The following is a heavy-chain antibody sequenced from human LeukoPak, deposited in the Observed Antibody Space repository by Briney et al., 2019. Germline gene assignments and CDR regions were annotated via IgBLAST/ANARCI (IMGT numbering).Heavy chain of an antibody. V-gene: IGHV1-46*01. CDR2: INPRGGST. Sequence: ASVKVSCKASGYTFTSHFMHWVRQAPGQGLEWMGIINPRGGSTSYTQKFQGRVTMTRDTSTSTVYMELSSLRSEDTAVYYCATEVEWEPRVVSDYWGQGTLVTVSS. CDR1: GYTFTSHF. J-gene: IGHJ4*02. CDR3: ATEVEWEPRVVSDY. D-gene: IGHD1-26*01.